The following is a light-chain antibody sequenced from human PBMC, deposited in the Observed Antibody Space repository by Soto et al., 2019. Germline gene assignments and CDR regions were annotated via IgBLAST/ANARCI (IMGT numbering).Light chain of an antibody. Sequence: EIAMTQSPATLSASPVERATLSCSASQSVSSNLAWYQQKPGQAPRLLIYGASTRATGIPARFSGRGSGTQSTLTISSLQSEDFAVYYCQQYNNWPYTFGQGTKLEIK. CDR2: GAS. CDR3: QQYNNWPYT. V-gene: IGKV3-15*01. J-gene: IGKJ2*01. CDR1: QSVSSN.